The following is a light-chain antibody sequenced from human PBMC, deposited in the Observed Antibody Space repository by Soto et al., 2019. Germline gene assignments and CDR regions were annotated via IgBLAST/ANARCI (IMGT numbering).Light chain of an antibody. CDR3: QQYYSTPWT. CDR1: QSVLYSSNNKNY. J-gene: IGKJ1*01. CDR2: WAS. V-gene: IGKV4-1*01. Sequence: DIVMTQSPDSLAVSLGERATINCKSSQSVLYSSNNKNYLAWYQQKPGQLPKVLIYWASTRESGVPDRFSGSESGTDFTLTISNLQAEDVAVYYCQQYYSTPWTFGQGTKVEIK.